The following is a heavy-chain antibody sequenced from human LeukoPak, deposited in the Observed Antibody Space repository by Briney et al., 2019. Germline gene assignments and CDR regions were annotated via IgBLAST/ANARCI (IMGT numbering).Heavy chain of an antibody. CDR3: ARGPYSSGWTGFDY. D-gene: IGHD6-19*01. CDR2: INSDGSST. CDR1: GFTFSSYW. V-gene: IGHV3-74*01. Sequence: PGGSLRLSCAASGFTFSSYWMHWVRQAPGKGLVWVSRINSDGSSTNYADSVKGRFTISRDNAQNTLHPQMNSLRVEDTAVYYCARGPYSSGWTGFDYWGQGILVTVSS. J-gene: IGHJ4*02.